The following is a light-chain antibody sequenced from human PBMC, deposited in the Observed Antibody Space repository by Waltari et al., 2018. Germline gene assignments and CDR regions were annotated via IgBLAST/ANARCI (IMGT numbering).Light chain of an antibody. J-gene: IGLJ2*01. CDR3: CSYAGSYILV. V-gene: IGLV2-11*01. CDR1: SSDVGYYNY. Sequence: QSALTQPRSVSGSPGQSVTISCTGTSSDVGYYNYVSWYQQRPGKAPRLILYDVTKRPSGFPDRFSGSKSGNPASLTISGLQAEDEADFYCCSYAGSYILVVGGGTKLTVL. CDR2: DVT.